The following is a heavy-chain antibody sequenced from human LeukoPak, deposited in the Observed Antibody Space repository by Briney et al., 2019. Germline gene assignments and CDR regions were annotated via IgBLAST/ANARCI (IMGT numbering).Heavy chain of an antibody. CDR2: ISGSGGST. J-gene: IGHJ3*02. Sequence: GGSLRLSCAASGFTFSSYAMSWVRQAPGKGLEWVSAISGSGGSTYYADSVKGRFTISRDNSKNTLYLQMNSLGAEDTAVYYCANYRDDFWSGYNDAFDIWGQGTMVTVSS. CDR1: GFTFSSYA. D-gene: IGHD3-3*01. V-gene: IGHV3-23*01. CDR3: ANYRDDFWSGYNDAFDI.